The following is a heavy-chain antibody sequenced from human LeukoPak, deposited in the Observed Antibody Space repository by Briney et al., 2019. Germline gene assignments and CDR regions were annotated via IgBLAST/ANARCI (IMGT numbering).Heavy chain of an antibody. Sequence: ASVKVSCKASGYTFTSYGISWVRQALGQGLEWMGWISAYNGNTNYAQKLQGRVTMTTDTSTSTAYMELRSLRSDDTAVYYCARGPYYDFWSGYEQTFDYWGQGTLVTVSS. D-gene: IGHD3-3*01. CDR3: ARGPYYDFWSGYEQTFDY. J-gene: IGHJ4*02. V-gene: IGHV1-18*01. CDR1: GYTFTSYG. CDR2: ISAYNGNT.